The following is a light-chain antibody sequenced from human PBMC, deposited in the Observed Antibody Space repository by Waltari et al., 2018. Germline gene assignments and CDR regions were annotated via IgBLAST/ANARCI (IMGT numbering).Light chain of an antibody. V-gene: IGKV1-5*03. Sequence: DIQMTQSPSTLSASVGDRVTITCRASQSISTWLAWYQQKPGKAPKVLIYKSSSLEGGVPSRFSGSGSGTEFTLTISSLQPDDVATYYCQQYNSYSPTFGQGTKVEIK. CDR1: QSISTW. CDR3: QQYNSYSPT. J-gene: IGKJ1*01. CDR2: KSS.